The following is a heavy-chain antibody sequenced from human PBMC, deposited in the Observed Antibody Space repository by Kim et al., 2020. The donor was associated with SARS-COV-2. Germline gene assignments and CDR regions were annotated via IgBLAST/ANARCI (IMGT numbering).Heavy chain of an antibody. CDR2: IYYSGST. CDR3: ARGIGVTMIVVVIGAFDI. V-gene: IGHV4-61*01. Sequence: SETLSLTCTVSGGSVSSGSYYWSWIRQPPGKGLEWIGYIYYSGSTYYNPSLKSRVTISVDTSKNQFSLKLSSVTAADTAVYYCARGIGVTMIVVVIGAFDIWGQGTMVTVSS. D-gene: IGHD3-22*01. J-gene: IGHJ3*02. CDR1: GGSVSSGSYY.